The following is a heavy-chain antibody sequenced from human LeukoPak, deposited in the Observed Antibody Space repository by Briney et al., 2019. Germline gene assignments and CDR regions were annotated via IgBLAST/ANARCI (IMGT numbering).Heavy chain of an antibody. CDR2: IYPGDSDT. V-gene: IGHV5-51*01. Sequence: GESLKISCKGSGYSFTSYWIGWVRQMPGKGLEWMGIIYPGDSDTRYSPSFQGQVTISADKSISTAYLQWSSLKASDTAMYYCARYRAYCSSTSCPRGMDVWGKGTTVTVSS. CDR1: GYSFTSYW. J-gene: IGHJ6*04. CDR3: ARYRAYCSSTSCPRGMDV. D-gene: IGHD2-2*01.